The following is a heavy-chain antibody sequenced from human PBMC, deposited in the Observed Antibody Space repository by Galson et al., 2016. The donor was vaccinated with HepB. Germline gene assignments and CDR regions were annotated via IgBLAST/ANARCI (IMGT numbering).Heavy chain of an antibody. V-gene: IGHV2-5*02. J-gene: IGHJ4*02. CDR1: GFSLTTSGVG. D-gene: IGHD2-2*01. CDR2: LYWDNDK. Sequence: PALVKPTQTLTLTCTFSGFSLTTSGVGVGWVRQPPGKALEWLALLYWDNDKRYRPSLKTRLAMTKDTSKNQVVLTMINMDPMDTARNFCVHKDRSSAAFDYWGQGALVTVSS. CDR3: VHKDRSSAAFDY.